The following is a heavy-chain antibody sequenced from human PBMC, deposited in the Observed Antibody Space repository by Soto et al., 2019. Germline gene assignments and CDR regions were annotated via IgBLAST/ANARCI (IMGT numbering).Heavy chain of an antibody. D-gene: IGHD2-2*01. CDR3: AKDLSDIVVVPAAIRDYYYMDV. CDR1: GFTFSSYA. V-gene: IGHV3-23*01. CDR2: ISGSGGST. Sequence: GGSLRLSCAASGFTFSSYAMSWVRQAPGKGLEWVSAISGSGGSTYYADSVKGRFTISRDNSKNTLYLQMNSLRAEDTAVYYCAKDLSDIVVVPAAIRDYYYMDVWGKGTTVTVSS. J-gene: IGHJ6*03.